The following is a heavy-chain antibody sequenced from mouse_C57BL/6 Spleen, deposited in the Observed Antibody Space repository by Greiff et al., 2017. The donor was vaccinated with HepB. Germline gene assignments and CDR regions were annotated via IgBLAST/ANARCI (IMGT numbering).Heavy chain of an antibody. D-gene: IGHD3-2*02. CDR2: INPSNGGT. CDR1: GYTFTSYW. Sequence: VQLQQSGTELVKPGASVKLSCKASGYTFTSYWMHWVKQRPGQGREWMGNINPSNGGTNYNEKFKSKATLTVDKSSSTAYMQLSSLASEDSVVYYCARGAAQATLAYGGQGTLVTVSA. CDR3: ARGAAQATLAY. V-gene: IGHV1-53*01. J-gene: IGHJ3*01.